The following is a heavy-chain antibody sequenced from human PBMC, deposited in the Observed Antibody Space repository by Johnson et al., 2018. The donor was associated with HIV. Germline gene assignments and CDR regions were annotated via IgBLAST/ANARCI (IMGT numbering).Heavy chain of an antibody. CDR1: GFTFRAYG. J-gene: IGHJ3*02. Sequence: QVQLVESGGGVVRPGGSLRLSCAASGFTFRAYGMHWVRQAPGKGLEWVAVISYDGSNKYYADSVKGRFTISRDNSKNTLYLQMNSLRAEDTALYYCAKGGYDSEDAFDIWGQGTMVTVSS. CDR3: AKGGYDSEDAFDI. V-gene: IGHV3-30*18. D-gene: IGHD3-22*01. CDR2: ISYDGSNK.